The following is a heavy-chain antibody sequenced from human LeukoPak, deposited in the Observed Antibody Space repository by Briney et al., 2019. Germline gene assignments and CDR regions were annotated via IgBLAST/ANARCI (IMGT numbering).Heavy chain of an antibody. V-gene: IGHV3-53*01. Sequence: PAGGSLRLSCAAPGFIVSRNYMSWVRQAPGKGLEWVSIIYSGVNTYYPDSVKGRFTISRDNSKNTVYLQMNSLRAEDTAVYYCARGASSSGFSDAFDVWGQGTKVTVSS. CDR3: ARGASSSGFSDAFDV. D-gene: IGHD3-22*01. J-gene: IGHJ3*01. CDR2: IYSGVNT. CDR1: GFIVSRNY.